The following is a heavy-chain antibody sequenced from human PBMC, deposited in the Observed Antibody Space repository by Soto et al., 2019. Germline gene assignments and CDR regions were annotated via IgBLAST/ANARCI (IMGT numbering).Heavy chain of an antibody. Sequence: ASVKVSCKASAYTFTSYAMHCVRLAPGQRLEWMGWINAGNGNTKYSQRFQGRVTITRDTSASTAYMELSSLRSEDTAVYYCARDFSVAAPGPLDYWGQGTLVTLSS. CDR3: ARDFSVAAPGPLDY. CDR2: INAGNGNT. D-gene: IGHD6-13*01. V-gene: IGHV1-3*01. J-gene: IGHJ4*02. CDR1: AYTFTSYA.